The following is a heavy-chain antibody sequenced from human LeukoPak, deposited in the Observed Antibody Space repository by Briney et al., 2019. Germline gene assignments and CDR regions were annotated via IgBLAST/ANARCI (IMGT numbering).Heavy chain of an antibody. J-gene: IGHJ6*02. CDR3: AREAPSSHYADYVDV. V-gene: IGHV3-11*06. Sequence: PGGSLRLSCAASGFTFSEYYMSWIRQAPGKGLEWVSYISSSSSYTNYADSVKGRFTISRDNAKKSVYLQMNSLGAEDTAVYYCAREAPSSHYADYVDVWGQGTTVTVSS. CDR1: GFTFSEYY. CDR2: ISSSSSYT. D-gene: IGHD4-17*01.